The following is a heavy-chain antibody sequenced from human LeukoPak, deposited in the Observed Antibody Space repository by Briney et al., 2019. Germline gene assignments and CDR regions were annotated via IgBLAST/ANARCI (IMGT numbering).Heavy chain of an antibody. V-gene: IGHV3-7*04. Sequence: GGSLRLSCAASGFTFSSYYMSWVRQAPGKGLEWVANIKHDGSEKYCLDSVKGRFTISRDNAKNSLYLEMSSLRAEDTAVYYCARGRYCSGDRCYSDYWGQGTLVTVSS. CDR3: ARGRYCSGDRCYSDY. CDR1: GFTFSSYY. D-gene: IGHD2-15*01. J-gene: IGHJ4*02. CDR2: IKHDGSEK.